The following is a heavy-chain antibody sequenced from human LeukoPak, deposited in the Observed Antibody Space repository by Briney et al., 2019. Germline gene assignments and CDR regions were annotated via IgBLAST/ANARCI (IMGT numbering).Heavy chain of an antibody. CDR3: ARGRITGSGIFDY. V-gene: IGHV4-30-2*01. J-gene: IGHJ4*02. CDR1: GGSISSGGYS. D-gene: IGHD3-10*01. CDR2: IYHSGST. Sequence: PSETLSLTCAVSGGSISSGGYSWSWIRQPPGKGLEWIGYIYHSGSTYYNPSLKSRVTISVDRSKNQFSLKLSSVTAADTAVYYCARGRITGSGIFDYWGQGTLVTVSS.